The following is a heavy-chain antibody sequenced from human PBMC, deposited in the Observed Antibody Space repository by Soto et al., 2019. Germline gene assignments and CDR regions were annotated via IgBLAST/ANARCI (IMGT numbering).Heavy chain of an antibody. CDR3: ASCSNGYHFDY. J-gene: IGHJ4*02. V-gene: IGHV3-64*01. D-gene: IGHD5-12*01. CDR1: GFTFSNYA. Sequence: EVQLVESGGGLVQPGGSLRLSCAASGFTFSNYAMHWVRQAPGKGLEYVSTISSNGHSTDYANSVKGRFTISRDNSMNTLYLHMGSLRAEDMAVYYCASCSNGYHFDYWGQGTLVTVSS. CDR2: ISSNGHST.